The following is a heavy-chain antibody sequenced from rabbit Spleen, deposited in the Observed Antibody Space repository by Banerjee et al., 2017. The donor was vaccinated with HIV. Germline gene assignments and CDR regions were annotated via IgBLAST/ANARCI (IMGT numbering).Heavy chain of an antibody. CDR1: GFSFSSGYH. CDR3: ARATNGGINNYVDEFKL. Sequence: QEQLVESGGGLVQPEGSLTLTCKASGFSFSSGYHMCWVRQAPGKGLEWIACIYGGSSGSTYYASWAKGRFTISKTSSTTVTLQLNSLTAADTATYFCARATNGGINNYVDEFKLWGPGTLVTVS. J-gene: IGHJ4*01. V-gene: IGHV1S45*01. D-gene: IGHD8-1*01. CDR2: IYGGSSGST.